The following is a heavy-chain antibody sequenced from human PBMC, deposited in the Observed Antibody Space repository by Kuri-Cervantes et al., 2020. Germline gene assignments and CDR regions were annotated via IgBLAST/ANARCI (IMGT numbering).Heavy chain of an antibody. CDR2: IYYSGST. Sequence: ESLKISCTVPGGSISSYYWSWIRQPPGKGLEWIGYIYYSGSTNYNPSLKGRVTISVDTSKNQFSLKLSSVTAADTAVYYCARVSFTYDILTGYYPNHFDYWGQGTLVTVSS. CDR3: ARVSFTYDILTGYYPNHFDY. J-gene: IGHJ4*02. V-gene: IGHV4-59*01. D-gene: IGHD3-9*01. CDR1: GGSISSYY.